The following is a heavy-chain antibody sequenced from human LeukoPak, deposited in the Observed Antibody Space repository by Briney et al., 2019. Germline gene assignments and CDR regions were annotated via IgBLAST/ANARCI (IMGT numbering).Heavy chain of an antibody. CDR1: GYTFTSYG. D-gene: IGHD5-18*01. V-gene: IGHV1-18*01. J-gene: IGHJ4*02. CDR2: ISAYNGNT. Sequence: ASVKVSCKASGYTFTSYGISWVRQAPGQGLEWMGCISAYNGNTNYAQKLQGRVTMTTDTSTSTAYMELRSLRSDDTAVYYCARDFGYSSSYYFDYWGQGTLVTVSS. CDR3: ARDFGYSSSYYFDY.